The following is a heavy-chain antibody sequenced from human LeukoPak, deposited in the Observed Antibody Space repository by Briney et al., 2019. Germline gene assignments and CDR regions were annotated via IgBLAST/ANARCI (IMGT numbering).Heavy chain of an antibody. V-gene: IGHV4-34*08. Sequence: GSLRLSCAASGFTFSTYEMNWVRQPPGKGLEWIGEINHSGSTNYNPSLKSRVTISVDTSKNQFSLKLSSVTAADTAVYYCAAGPRGWFDPWGQGTLVTVSS. CDR1: GFTFSTYE. J-gene: IGHJ5*02. CDR2: INHSGST. D-gene: IGHD6-25*01. CDR3: AAGPRGWFDP.